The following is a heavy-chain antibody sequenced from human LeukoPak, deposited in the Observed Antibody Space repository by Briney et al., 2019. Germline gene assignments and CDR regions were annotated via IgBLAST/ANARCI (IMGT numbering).Heavy chain of an antibody. D-gene: IGHD5-12*01. CDR2: IYYSGSS. J-gene: IGHJ5*02. CDR1: SGSINNTSHY. V-gene: IGHV4-39*01. Sequence: SETLSLTCTVSSGSINNTSHYWGWIRQPPGRGLEWIGSIYYSGSSYYNPSLKSRVTISVDTSKSQFSLELSSVTAADTAVYYCARHQSGYDWFDPWGQGTLVTVSS. CDR3: ARHQSGYDWFDP.